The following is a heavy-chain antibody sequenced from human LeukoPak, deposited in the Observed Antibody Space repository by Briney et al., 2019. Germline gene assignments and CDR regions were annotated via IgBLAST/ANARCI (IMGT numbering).Heavy chain of an antibody. D-gene: IGHD3-10*01. CDR3: ARGEGITMVRGDFAY. V-gene: IGHV3-11*01. CDR2: ISRSGSSI. J-gene: IGHJ4*02. Sequence: PGGSLRLSCAASGFTFSDSYMSWIRHAPGKGLEWVSYISRSGSSIYDVHSVKGRFTISSDNPKNSLYLQMNSLRAEDTAVYYCARGEGITMVRGDFAYWGQGTLVTVSS. CDR1: GFTFSDSY.